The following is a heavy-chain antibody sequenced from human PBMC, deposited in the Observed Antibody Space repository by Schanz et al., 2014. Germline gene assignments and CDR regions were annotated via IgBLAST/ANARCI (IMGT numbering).Heavy chain of an antibody. CDR2: IWSDGSTK. D-gene: IGHD1-1*01. CDR1: GFTFSSYG. CDR3: ARAHGNNWYGKGLDY. V-gene: IGHV3-33*01. Sequence: QVQLVESGGGVVQPGRSLRLSCAASGFTFSSYGIHWFRQPAGKGPEWVAVIWSDGSTKYYADSVKGRFTISRDNSKNTLYLQMNSLRADDTAVYFCARAHGNNWYGKGLDYWGQGTQVTVSS. J-gene: IGHJ4*02.